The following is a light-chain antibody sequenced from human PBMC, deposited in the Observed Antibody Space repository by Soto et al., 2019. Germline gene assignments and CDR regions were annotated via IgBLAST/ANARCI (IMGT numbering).Light chain of an antibody. CDR1: QSISSW. Sequence: DIQMTQSPSTLSASVGDRVTITCRASQSISSWLAWYQQKPGKAPKLLIHKASSLESGVPSRFSGSGSGTEFTLTISSLQRDDFATYYCQRYNSYSWTFGQGTKVEIK. CDR3: QRYNSYSWT. V-gene: IGKV1-5*03. J-gene: IGKJ1*01. CDR2: KAS.